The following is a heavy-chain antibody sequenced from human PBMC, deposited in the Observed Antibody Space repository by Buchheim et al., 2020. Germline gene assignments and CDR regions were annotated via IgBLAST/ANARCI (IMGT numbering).Heavy chain of an antibody. CDR3: AKGAAYCGGDCYSGYFDY. CDR2: ISGSGGST. CDR1: GFTFSSYA. V-gene: IGHV3-23*04. D-gene: IGHD2-21*02. J-gene: IGHJ4*02. Sequence: EVQLVESGGGLVQPGGSLRLSCAASGFTFSSYAMSWVRQAPGKGLEWVAAISGSGGSTYYADSVKGRFPISRDNSKNTQYLQMNSLRAEDTAVYYCAKGAAYCGGDCYSGYFDYWGQGTL.